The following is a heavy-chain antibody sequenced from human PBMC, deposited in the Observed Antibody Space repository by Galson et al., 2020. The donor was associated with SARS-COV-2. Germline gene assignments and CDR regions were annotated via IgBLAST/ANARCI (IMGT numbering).Heavy chain of an antibody. CDR3: ARETYSSGLFDY. CDR2: ISYDGSNK. J-gene: IGHJ4*02. V-gene: IGHV3-30*19. D-gene: IGHD6-19*01. CDR1: GFTFSSYG. Sequence: GGSLRLSCAASGFTFSSYGMHWVRQAPGKGLEWVAVISYDGSNKYYADSVKGRFTISRDNSKNTLYLQMNSLRAEDTAVYYCARETYSSGLFDYWGQGTLVTVSS.